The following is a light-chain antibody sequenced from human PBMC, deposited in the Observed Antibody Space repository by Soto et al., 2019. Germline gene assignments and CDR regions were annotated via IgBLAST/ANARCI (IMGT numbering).Light chain of an antibody. J-gene: IGKJ3*01. CDR1: QSVSSSY. CDR2: GAS. CDR3: QQYGSSPRT. V-gene: IGKV3-20*01. Sequence: EIVLTQSPGTLSLSPVERATLSCMASQSVSSSYLAWYQQKPGQAPRLLIYGASSRATGIPDRFSGSGSGTDFTLTISRLEPEDFAVYYCQQYGSSPRTFGPGTKVDI.